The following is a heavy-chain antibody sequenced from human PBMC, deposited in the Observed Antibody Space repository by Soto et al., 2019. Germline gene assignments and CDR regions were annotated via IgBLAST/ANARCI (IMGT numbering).Heavy chain of an antibody. V-gene: IGHV4-59*08. CDR3: ARHSSVGVKTGPYFFDY. CDR1: GGSIRSYY. CDR2: IYYSGST. D-gene: IGHD3-16*01. Sequence: PSETLSLTCTVSGGSIRSYYWSWIRQPPGKGLEWIGYIYYSGSTNYNPSLKSRVTISVDTSKNQFSLKLSSVTAADTAVYYCARHSSVGVKTGPYFFDYWGQGTLVTVSS. J-gene: IGHJ4*02.